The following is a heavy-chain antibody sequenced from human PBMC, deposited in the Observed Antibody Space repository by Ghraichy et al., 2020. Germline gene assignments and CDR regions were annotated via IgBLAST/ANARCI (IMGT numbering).Heavy chain of an antibody. Sequence: GGSLRLSCAASGFTFSSYYMTWVRQAPGKGLEWVANINQDGSRRCYVDSVKGRFTISRDNAKKSLNLQMNSLRVEDTAVYYCARTSFTDEGMDVWGQGTTVTVSS. CDR2: INQDGSRR. J-gene: IGHJ6*02. CDR3: ARTSFTDEGMDV. D-gene: IGHD4-11*01. CDR1: GFTFSSYY. V-gene: IGHV3-7*01.